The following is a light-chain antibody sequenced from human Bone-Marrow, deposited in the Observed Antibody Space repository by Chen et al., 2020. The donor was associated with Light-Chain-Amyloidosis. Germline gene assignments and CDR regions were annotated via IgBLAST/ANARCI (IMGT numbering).Light chain of an antibody. V-gene: IGKV3-20*01. Sequence: DIVLTQSPGTLSLSPGEGANLSCRASQTISSNYLTWYQQKFGQAPRLLIYGSSSRATGIPDRFTGSGSGTDITLTINRLEPEDFAMYYCQQYGTSPLTFGGGTKVEIK. CDR2: GSS. CDR3: QQYGTSPLT. CDR1: QTISSNY. J-gene: IGKJ4*01.